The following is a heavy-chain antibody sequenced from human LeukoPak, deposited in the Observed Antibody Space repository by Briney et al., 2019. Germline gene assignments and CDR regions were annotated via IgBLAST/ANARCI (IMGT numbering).Heavy chain of an antibody. D-gene: IGHD2-15*01. CDR2: VSYSGST. CDR3: ARGYCSGGTSYPTFFDY. CDR1: GGSISSYY. Sequence: SETLPIISTVSGGSISSYYWSWIRQPPGKGLEWIGYVSYSGSTNYNSTLKSRVTISVDTSKNQFSLKLSSVTAADTAVYYCARGYCSGGTSYPTFFDYWGQ. V-gene: IGHV4-59*01. J-gene: IGHJ4*02.